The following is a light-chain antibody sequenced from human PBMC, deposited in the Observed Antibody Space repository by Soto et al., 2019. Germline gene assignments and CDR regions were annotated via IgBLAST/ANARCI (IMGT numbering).Light chain of an antibody. CDR1: QGINSY. J-gene: IGKJ4*01. V-gene: IGKV1-9*01. Sequence: DIQLTQSPSFLSASVGDRVTVTCRANQGINSYLAWYQQKPGKAPKLLIYTASTLQSGVPSRFSGSGSGTEFTLTITSLQPEDFAAYYCQQLYTYPRTFGGGTKVEIK. CDR3: QQLYTYPRT. CDR2: TAS.